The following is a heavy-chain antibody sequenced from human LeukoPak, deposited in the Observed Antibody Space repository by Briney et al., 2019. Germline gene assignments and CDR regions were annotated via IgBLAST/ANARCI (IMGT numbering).Heavy chain of an antibody. CDR2: IKYDGSEK. Sequence: GGSLRLSCAASGFSFSEFYMSWVRQAPGKGLEWLAHIKYDGSEKYYVDSVKGRFTISRDNAKNTLYLQMNSLRAEDTAVYYCARDRDGYSTIYWGQGTLVTVSS. V-gene: IGHV3-7*01. CDR1: GFSFSEFY. CDR3: ARDRDGYSTIY. D-gene: IGHD6-13*01. J-gene: IGHJ4*02.